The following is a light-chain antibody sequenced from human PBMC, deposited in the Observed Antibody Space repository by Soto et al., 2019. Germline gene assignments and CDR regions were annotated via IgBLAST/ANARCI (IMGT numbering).Light chain of an antibody. CDR2: EVT. CDR1: SSDVGAYKY. Sequence: QSALTQPPSASGSPGQSVTISCTGTSSDVGAYKYVSWYQQYPGKAPKLMIYEVTKRPSGVSDRFSGSKSGNTASLTVSGLQAEDEADYYCTSYVGSGIWVFGGGTKVTVL. CDR3: TSYVGSGIWV. V-gene: IGLV2-8*01. J-gene: IGLJ3*02.